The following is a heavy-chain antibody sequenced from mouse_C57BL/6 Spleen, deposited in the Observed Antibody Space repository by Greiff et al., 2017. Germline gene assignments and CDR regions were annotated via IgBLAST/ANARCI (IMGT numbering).Heavy chain of an antibody. J-gene: IGHJ4*01. Sequence: QVQLKESGPGLVQPSQSLSLTCTVSGFSLTSYGVHWVRQSPGKGLEWLGVIWSGGSTDYNAAFMSRLSITKDNSKSQVFIKMNSLQADDTAIYYWAKVVSKDYARDYWGQGTSVTVSS. CDR2: IWSGGST. CDR1: GFSLTSYG. D-gene: IGHD2-5*01. CDR3: AKVVSKDYARDY. V-gene: IGHV2-5*01.